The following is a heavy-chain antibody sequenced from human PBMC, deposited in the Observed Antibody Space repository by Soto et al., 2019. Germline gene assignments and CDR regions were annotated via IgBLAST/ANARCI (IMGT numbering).Heavy chain of an antibody. CDR3: ARQRSSVVTQAYFDV. Sequence: SETLSLPCTVTGDSISSRSYYWGWIRQPPGKGLQWIGSIYYSGSTYNNPSLRSRVSMSIDTSKEQFSLELKSVTASYTALYFCARQRSSVVTQAYFDVWGPGSLVAVSP. J-gene: IGHJ4*02. CDR2: IYYSGST. V-gene: IGHV4-39*01. D-gene: IGHD2-21*02. CDR1: GDSISSRSYY.